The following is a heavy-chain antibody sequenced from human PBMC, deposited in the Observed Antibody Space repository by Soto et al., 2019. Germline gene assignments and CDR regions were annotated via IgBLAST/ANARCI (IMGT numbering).Heavy chain of an antibody. CDR1: CNPFTSSG. J-gene: IGHJ6*01. V-gene: IGHV1-18*04. D-gene: IGHD5-18*01. Sequence: SSVQVTCTASCNPFTSSGISWVRQAPGQGQEWMGWISAYNGNTNYAQKLQGRVTMTTDTSTSTAYMELRSLRSDFADVYYCARSRRIPLWLLSGTCYY. CDR3: ARSRRIPLWLLSGTCYY. CDR2: ISAYNGNT.